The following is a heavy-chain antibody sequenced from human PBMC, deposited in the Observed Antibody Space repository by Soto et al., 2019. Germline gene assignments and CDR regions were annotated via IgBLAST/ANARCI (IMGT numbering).Heavy chain of an antibody. CDR1: GGSFSGYY. CDR3: ARLVAAANWFDP. D-gene: IGHD2-2*01. J-gene: IGHJ5*02. Sequence: SETLSLTCAVYGGSFSGYYWSWIRQPPGKGLEWIGEINHSGSTNYNPSLKSRVTISVDTSKNQFSLKLSSVTAADTAVYYCARLVAAANWFDPWGQGTLVTVS. CDR2: INHSGST. V-gene: IGHV4-34*01.